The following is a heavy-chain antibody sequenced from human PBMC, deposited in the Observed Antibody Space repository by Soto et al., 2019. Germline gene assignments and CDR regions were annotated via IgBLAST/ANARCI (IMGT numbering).Heavy chain of an antibody. Sequence: EVQLVESGGGLVKPGGSLRLSCAASGFTFSIYSMNWVRQAPGKGLEWVSSISSRSGHIYYADSLKGRFTISRDNAKKALFLQMNSLRAEDTAVYYCARLKLNRYSGNYYMDAMDVWGQGTKVTVSS. D-gene: IGHD1-26*01. CDR2: ISSRSGHI. CDR1: GFTFSIYS. J-gene: IGHJ6*02. V-gene: IGHV3-21*01. CDR3: ARLKLNRYSGNYYMDAMDV.